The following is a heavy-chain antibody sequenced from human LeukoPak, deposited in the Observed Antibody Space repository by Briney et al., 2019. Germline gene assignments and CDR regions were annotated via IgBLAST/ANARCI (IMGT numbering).Heavy chain of an antibody. CDR2: INPNSGVT. CDR3: ARAHMTTVTLGDY. CDR1: GYTFTGYY. J-gene: IGHJ4*02. V-gene: IGHV1-2*02. D-gene: IGHD4-11*01. Sequence: ASVKVSCKASGYTFTGYYMHWVRQAPGQGLEWMGWINPNSGVTNCAQKFQGRVTLTRDTPINTAYMAVSRLTFDDTAVYYCARAHMTTVTLGDYWGQGTLVTVAS.